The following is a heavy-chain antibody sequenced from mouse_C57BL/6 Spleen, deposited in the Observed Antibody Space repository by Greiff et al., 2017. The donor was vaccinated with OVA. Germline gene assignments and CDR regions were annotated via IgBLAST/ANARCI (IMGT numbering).Heavy chain of an antibody. CDR3: ARGDYSNSWFAD. V-gene: IGHV1-55*01. CDR2: IYPGSGST. J-gene: IGHJ3*01. Sequence: QVQLKQPGAELVKPGASVKMSCKASGYTFTSYWITWVKQRPGQGLEWIGDIYPGSGSTNYNEKFKSKATLTVDTSSSTAYMQLSSLTSEDSAVYYCARGDYSNSWFADWGQGTLVTVSA. D-gene: IGHD2-5*01. CDR1: GYTFTSYW.